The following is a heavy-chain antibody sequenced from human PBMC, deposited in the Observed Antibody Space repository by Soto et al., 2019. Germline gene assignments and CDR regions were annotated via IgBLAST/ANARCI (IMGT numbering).Heavy chain of an antibody. J-gene: IGHJ4*02. CDR3: ARDRFEGPGTFSYFDS. Sequence: GASVKVSCKASGYTFTTHSIHWVRQAPGQEFEWMGVINPSSSFTKYAPKFQGRVTMTTDMRTAIVYMELSSLRSEDSAMYYCARDRFEGPGTFSYFDSWGQGTLVTVSS. CDR1: GYTFTTHS. CDR2: INPSSSFT. D-gene: IGHD3-10*01. V-gene: IGHV1-46*01.